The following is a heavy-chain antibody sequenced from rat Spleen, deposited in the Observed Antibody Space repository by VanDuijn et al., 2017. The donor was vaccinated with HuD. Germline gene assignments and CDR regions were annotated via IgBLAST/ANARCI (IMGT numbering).Heavy chain of an antibody. V-gene: IGHV2-43*01. D-gene: IGHD3-1*01. Sequence: QVQLKESGPGLVQPSQTLSLTCTVSGFSLTSYHVSWVRQPPGKGLEWMGVIWTGGSTDYNAALNSRLSISRDASKSQVFLKMNSLQTEDTATYYCARDGMVGPPFDYWGQGVMVTVSS. CDR1: GFSLTSYH. CDR3: ARDGMVGPPFDY. J-gene: IGHJ2*01. CDR2: IWTGGST.